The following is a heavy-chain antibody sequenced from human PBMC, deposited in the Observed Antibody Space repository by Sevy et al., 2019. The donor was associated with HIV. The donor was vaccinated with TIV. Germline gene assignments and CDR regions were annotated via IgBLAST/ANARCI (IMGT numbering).Heavy chain of an antibody. Sequence: ASVKVSCKASGGIFKTYGFSWVRQAPGQGPEWVGGMIPILGTTNYAQKFQDRVTISADEYTKTVHMELRNLRSEDTGVYYCARGGGNGWYYFDYWGQETLVTVSS. J-gene: IGHJ4*02. D-gene: IGHD6-19*01. CDR3: ARGGGNGWYYFDY. CDR1: GGIFKTYG. CDR2: MIPILGTT. V-gene: IGHV1-69*13.